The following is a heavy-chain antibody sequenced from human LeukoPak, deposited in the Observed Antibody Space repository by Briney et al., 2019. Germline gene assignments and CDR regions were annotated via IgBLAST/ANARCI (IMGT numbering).Heavy chain of an antibody. J-gene: IGHJ4*02. CDR3: ARQFGSGSYYYYFDY. D-gene: IGHD3-10*01. Sequence: ASVKVSCKASGYTFTSYGISWVRQAPGQGLEWMGWISAYNGNTNYAQKLQGRVTMTTDTSTSTAYMELRSLRFDDTAVYYCARQFGSGSYYYYFDYWGQGTLVTVSS. V-gene: IGHV1-18*01. CDR1: GYTFTSYG. CDR2: ISAYNGNT.